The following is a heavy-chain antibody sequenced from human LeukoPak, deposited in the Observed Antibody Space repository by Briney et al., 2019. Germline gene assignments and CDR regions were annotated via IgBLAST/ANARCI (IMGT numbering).Heavy chain of an antibody. CDR2: INPNSGGT. J-gene: IGHJ4*02. CDR3: ARQDIVLVVYAH. Sequence: GASVKVSCKASGYTFTGYYMHWVRQAPGQGLEWMGRINPNSGGTNYAQKFQGRVTMTRDTSISAAYMELSRLRSDDTAVYYCARQDIVLVVYAHWGQGTLVTVSS. V-gene: IGHV1-2*06. CDR1: GYTFTGYY. D-gene: IGHD2-8*01.